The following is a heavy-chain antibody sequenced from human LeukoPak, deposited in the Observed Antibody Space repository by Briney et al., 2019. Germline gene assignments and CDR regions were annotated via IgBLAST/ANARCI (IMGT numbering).Heavy chain of an antibody. D-gene: IGHD3-22*01. CDR3: ARDSGVYDSSGPTNDY. CDR2: INPNSGGT. V-gene: IGHV1-2*02. CDR1: GYTFTGYY. J-gene: IGHJ4*02. Sequence: GASVKVSCKASGYTFTGYYMHWVRQAPGQGLEWMGWINPNSGGTNYAQKFQGRVTMTRDTSISTAYMELSRLRSDDTAVYYCARDSGVYDSSGPTNDYWGQGTLVTVSS.